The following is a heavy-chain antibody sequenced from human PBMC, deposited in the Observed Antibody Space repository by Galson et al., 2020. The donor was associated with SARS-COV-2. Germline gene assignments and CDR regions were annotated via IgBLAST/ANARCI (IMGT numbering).Heavy chain of an antibody. D-gene: IGHD1-26*01. CDR3: AREWGGTKGY. V-gene: IGHV4-39*07. J-gene: IGHJ4*02. CDR1: GGSISSNIYH. Sequence: SQTLSLTCTVSGGSISSNIYHWAWIRQPPGNGLESIGSIYYSGTTYYNPSLKSRVTISVDTSKNQFSLKLTSVTAADTAVYYCAREWGGTKGYWGQGTPVTVSS. CDR2: IYYSGTT.